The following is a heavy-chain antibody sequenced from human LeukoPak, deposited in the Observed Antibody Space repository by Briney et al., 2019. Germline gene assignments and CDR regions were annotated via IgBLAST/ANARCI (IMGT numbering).Heavy chain of an antibody. CDR1: GFTFTSYA. CDR3: ARDSKYYYDTSRWRPPVDY. CDR2: ISAYNGDT. Sequence: ASVKVSCRASGFTFTSYAISWVRQAPGQGLEWMGWISAYNGDTNYAQKPQGRIIMTTDTSTTTAYMELRSLRSDDTAVYYCARDSKYYYDTSRWRPPVDYWGQGTLVTVSS. J-gene: IGHJ4*02. D-gene: IGHD3-22*01. V-gene: IGHV1-18*01.